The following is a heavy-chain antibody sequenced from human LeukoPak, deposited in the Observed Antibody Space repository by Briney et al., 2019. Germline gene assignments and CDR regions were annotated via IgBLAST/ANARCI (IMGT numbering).Heavy chain of an antibody. CDR1: GYTFSHYS. CDR2: ISSTSDYI. Sequence: PGGSLRLSCAASGYTFSHYSVNWVRQAPGKGLEWVSSISSTSDYIYHADSVKGRFTISRDNTKSSLYLQMNSLRAEDTAVYYCVSGNDPDSTWENYRLDAFDIWGQGTTVIVSS. V-gene: IGHV3-21*01. D-gene: IGHD3-16*02. J-gene: IGHJ3*02. CDR3: VSGNDPDSTWENYRLDAFDI.